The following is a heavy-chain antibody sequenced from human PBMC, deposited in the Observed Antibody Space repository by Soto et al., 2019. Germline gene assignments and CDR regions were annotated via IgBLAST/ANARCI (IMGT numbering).Heavy chain of an antibody. CDR2: MNPNSGNT. V-gene: IGHV1-8*01. CDR1: GYTFTSYD. J-gene: IGHJ4*02. D-gene: IGHD2-15*01. CDR3: ARGRYCSGGSCYFTSDY. Sequence: QVQLVQSGAEVKKPGASVKVSCKASGYTFTSYDINWVRQATGQGLEWMGWMNPNSGNTGYAQKFQGRVTMTRNTSISTASMELSSLRSEDTAVYYCARGRYCSGGSCYFTSDYWGQGTLVTVSS.